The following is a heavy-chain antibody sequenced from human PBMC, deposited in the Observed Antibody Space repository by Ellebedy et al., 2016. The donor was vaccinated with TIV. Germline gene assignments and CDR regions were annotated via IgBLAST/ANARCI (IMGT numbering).Heavy chain of an antibody. Sequence: GESLKISCAVSGFTFSSYTMNWVRQAPGKGLEWVSSISSGSSYIYYADSVRGRFIISRDNARNSVSLQMNSLRAEDTAVYYCARGVGVHHSYYFDYWGQGALVTVSS. D-gene: IGHD1-26*01. J-gene: IGHJ4*02. CDR2: ISSGSSYI. CDR1: GFTFSSYT. CDR3: ARGVGVHHSYYFDY. V-gene: IGHV3-21*01.